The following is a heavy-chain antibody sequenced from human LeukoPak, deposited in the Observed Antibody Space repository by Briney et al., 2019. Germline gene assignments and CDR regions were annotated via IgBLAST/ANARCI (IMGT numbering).Heavy chain of an antibody. V-gene: IGHV3-74*01. CDR2: IKNDGYET. CDR1: GFTFSSYW. J-gene: IGHJ6*02. Sequence: GGSLRLSCAASGFTFSSYWMHWVRQAPGKGLMWVSRIKNDGYETNYADSVKSRFTISRDNAKNTLYLQMNSLTVEDTAVYYCASDRVYYGLDVWGQGTTVSVSS. CDR3: ASDRVYYGLDV.